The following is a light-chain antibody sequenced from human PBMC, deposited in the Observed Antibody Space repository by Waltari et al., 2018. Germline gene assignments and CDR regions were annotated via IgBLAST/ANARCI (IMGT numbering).Light chain of an antibody. CDR2: EAS. CDR3: QQYNDWWT. Sequence: EVVMTQYPATLSVSAGGRATLSRRASQSVLTHLAWYQQKPGQAPRLLIYEASTRATSIPARFIGSGSGTEFTLTISSLQSEDFAVYYCQQYNDWWTFGQGTKVQIK. CDR1: QSVLTH. V-gene: IGKV3-15*01. J-gene: IGKJ1*01.